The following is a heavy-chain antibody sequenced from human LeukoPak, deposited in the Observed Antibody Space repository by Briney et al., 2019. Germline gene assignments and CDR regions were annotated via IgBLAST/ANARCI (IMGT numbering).Heavy chain of an antibody. J-gene: IGHJ3*02. CDR3: AKARGYCSGGSCYRYAFDI. D-gene: IGHD2-15*01. Sequence: GGSLRLSCAVSGFTFSDYAMIWVRQGPGKGLEWVSVMSGSGRSTYYADSVKGRFTISRDNSKNTFYLQMSSLRVDDTAIYFCAKARGYCSGGSCYRYAFDIWGQGTMVTVSS. CDR2: MSGSGRST. V-gene: IGHV3-23*01. CDR1: GFTFSDYA.